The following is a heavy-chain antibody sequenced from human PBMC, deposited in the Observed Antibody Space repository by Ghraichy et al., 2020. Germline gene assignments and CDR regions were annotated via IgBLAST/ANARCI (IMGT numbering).Heavy chain of an antibody. CDR1: GYTFTSYY. CDR3: ARGYNSGDY. CDR2: INPSGGST. Sequence: ASVKVSCKASGYTFTSYYMHWVRQAPGQGLEWMGIINPSGGSTTYAQKFQGRITMTWDTSTSTLYMELSSLRSDDTAVYYCARGYNSGDYWGQGTLVTVSS. V-gene: IGHV1-46*01. D-gene: IGHD5-18*01. J-gene: IGHJ4*02.